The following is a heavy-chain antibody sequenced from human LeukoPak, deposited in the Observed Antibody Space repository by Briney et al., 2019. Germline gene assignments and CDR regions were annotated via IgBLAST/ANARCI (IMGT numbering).Heavy chain of an antibody. CDR3: AKGSAAGRPYYFDY. CDR1: GFTFSNFW. V-gene: IGHV3-7*03. J-gene: IGHJ4*02. Sequence: GGSLRLSCTASGFTFSNFWMGWVRQAPGKGLEWVANIKQDETEKFYLGSVKGWFTISKDSSKTILYLQMNSLRAEDAAVYFCAKGSAAGRPYYFDYWGQGTLVTVSS. CDR2: IKQDETEK. D-gene: IGHD6-25*01.